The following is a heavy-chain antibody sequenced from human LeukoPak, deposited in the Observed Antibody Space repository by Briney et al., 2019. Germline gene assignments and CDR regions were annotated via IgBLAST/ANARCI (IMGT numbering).Heavy chain of an antibody. CDR1: GYTFTSYG. CDR2: ISAYSGDT. Sequence: VKVSCKASGYTFTSYGISWVRQAPGQGLEWMGWISAYSGDTNYAQKFQGRATMTTDTSTSTAYMELRSLSSDDTAVYYCGRDNRYSSGWFEYAFDIWGQGTMVTVSS. CDR3: GRDNRYSSGWFEYAFDI. D-gene: IGHD6-19*01. J-gene: IGHJ3*02. V-gene: IGHV1-18*01.